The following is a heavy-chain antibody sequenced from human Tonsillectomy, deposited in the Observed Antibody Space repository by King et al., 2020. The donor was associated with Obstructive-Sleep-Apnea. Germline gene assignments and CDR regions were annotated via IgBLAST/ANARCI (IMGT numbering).Heavy chain of an antibody. J-gene: IGHJ6*02. CDR1: GGTFSNYA. Sequence: VQLVESGAEVKKPGSSVKVSCKASGGTFSNYAITWVRQAPGQGLEWMGRIIPILGIANYAQKFQGRVTITADKSTSTAYMELSSLRSEDTAVYYCASCLWFGELSPLGGMDVWGQGTTVTVSS. D-gene: IGHD3-10*01. V-gene: IGHV1-69*09. CDR2: IIPILGIA. CDR3: ASCLWFGELSPLGGMDV.